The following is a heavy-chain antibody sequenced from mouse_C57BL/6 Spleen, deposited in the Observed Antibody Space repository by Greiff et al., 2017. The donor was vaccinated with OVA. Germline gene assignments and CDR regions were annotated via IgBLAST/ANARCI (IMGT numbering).Heavy chain of an antibody. D-gene: IGHD2-4*01. V-gene: IGHV1-66*01. J-gene: IGHJ3*01. CDR1: GYSFTSYY. CDR3: AMEIYYEYDRGPWFAY. Sequence: VQLQQSGPELVKPGASVKISCKASGYSFTSYYIHWVKQRPGQGLEWIGWIYPGSGNTKYNEKCKGKATLTADTSSSTAYMQLSSLTSEDSAVYYCAMEIYYEYDRGPWFAYWGQGTLGTVSA. CDR2: IYPGSGNT.